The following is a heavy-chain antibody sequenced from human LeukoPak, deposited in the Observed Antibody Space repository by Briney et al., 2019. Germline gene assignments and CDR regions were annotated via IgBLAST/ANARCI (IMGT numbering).Heavy chain of an antibody. Sequence: PSETLSLTCTVSGGSISTGGYYWSWIRQHPGKGLEWIGYIYYSGSTYYNPSLKSRLTISVDTSKNQFSLKLSSVTAEDTAVYYCARAGRGGGDYVFDYWGQGTLVTVSS. V-gene: IGHV4-31*03. CDR2: IYYSGST. D-gene: IGHD4-17*01. CDR3: ARAGRGGGDYVFDY. CDR1: GGSISTGGYY. J-gene: IGHJ4*02.